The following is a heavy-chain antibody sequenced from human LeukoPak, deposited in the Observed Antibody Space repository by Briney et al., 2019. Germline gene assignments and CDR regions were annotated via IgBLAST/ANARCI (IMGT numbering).Heavy chain of an antibody. CDR3: AKGYPDAFDI. V-gene: IGHV3-9*01. CDR2: ISWNSGSI. D-gene: IGHD2-2*02. CDR1: GFTFSSYA. Sequence: GGSLRLSCAASGFTFSSYAMHWVRQAPGKGLEWVSGISWNSGSIGYADSVKGRFTISRDNAKNSLYLQMNSLRAEDTALYYCAKGYPDAFDIWGQGTMVTVSS. J-gene: IGHJ3*02.